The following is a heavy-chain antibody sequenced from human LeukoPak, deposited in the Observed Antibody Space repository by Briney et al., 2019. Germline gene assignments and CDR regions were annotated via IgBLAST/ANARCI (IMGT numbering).Heavy chain of an antibody. CDR2: INPNSGGT. CDR1: GYTFTGYY. Sequence: ASVKVSCKASGYTFTGYYMHWARQAPGQGLEWMGWINPNSGGTNYAQKFQGRVTMTRDTSISTAYMELSRLRSDDTAVYYCARGYDILTGYLYWGQGTLVTVSS. J-gene: IGHJ4*02. CDR3: ARGYDILTGYLY. D-gene: IGHD3-9*01. V-gene: IGHV1-2*02.